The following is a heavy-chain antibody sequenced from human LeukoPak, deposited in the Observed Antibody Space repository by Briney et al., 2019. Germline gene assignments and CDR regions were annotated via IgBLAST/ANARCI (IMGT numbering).Heavy chain of an antibody. J-gene: IGHJ3*02. D-gene: IGHD3-22*01. CDR2: IYFSGST. CDR1: GVPISSSSYY. CDR3: ARDDHSSGYYSLEAFDI. V-gene: IGHV4-39*07. Sequence: PSETLSLTCTVSGVPISSSSYYWGWIRQSPGKGLQWIGSIYFSGSTYYNPSLKSRVTISSDTSKNQFSLKLSSVSAADTAVYYCARDDHSSGYYSLEAFDIWGQGTMVTVSS.